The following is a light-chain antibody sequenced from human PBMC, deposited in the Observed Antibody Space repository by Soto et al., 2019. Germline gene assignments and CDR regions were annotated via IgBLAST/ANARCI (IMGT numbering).Light chain of an antibody. V-gene: IGKV3-15*01. J-gene: IGKJ1*01. Sequence: EIVMTQSPATLSVSPGERATLSCRASQSVSSNLAWYQQKPGQAPRLLIYGASTRATGIPARFGGSGSGTEFTLTISSLQSEDFAVYYCQQCNNWPRTFGQGTKVEIK. CDR3: QQCNNWPRT. CDR1: QSVSSN. CDR2: GAS.